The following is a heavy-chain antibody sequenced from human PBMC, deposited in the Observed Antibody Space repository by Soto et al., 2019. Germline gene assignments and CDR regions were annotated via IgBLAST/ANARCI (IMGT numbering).Heavy chain of an antibody. J-gene: IGHJ6*02. Sequence: GESLKISCKGSGYSFTSYWIGWVRQMPGKGLEWMGIIYPGDSDTRYSPSFQGQVTISADKSISTAYLQWSSLKASDTAMYYCARHGSGYSYGYYYCYGMDVWGQGTTVTVSS. V-gene: IGHV5-51*01. CDR3: ARHGSGYSYGYYYCYGMDV. CDR2: IYPGDSDT. D-gene: IGHD5-18*01. CDR1: GYSFTSYW.